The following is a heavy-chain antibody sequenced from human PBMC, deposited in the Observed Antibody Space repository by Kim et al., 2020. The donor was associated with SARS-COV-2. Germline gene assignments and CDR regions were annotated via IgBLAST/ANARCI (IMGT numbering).Heavy chain of an antibody. CDR3: ARTGNYYDSSGSDY. CDR1: GFTVSSNY. V-gene: IGHV3-53*01. J-gene: IGHJ4*02. D-gene: IGHD3-22*01. CDR2: IYSGGST. Sequence: GGSLRLSCAASGFTVSSNYMSWVRQAPGKGLEWVSVIYSGGSTYYADSVKGRFTISRDNSKNTLYLQMNSLRAEDTAVYYCARTGNYYDSSGSDYWGQGTLVTVSS.